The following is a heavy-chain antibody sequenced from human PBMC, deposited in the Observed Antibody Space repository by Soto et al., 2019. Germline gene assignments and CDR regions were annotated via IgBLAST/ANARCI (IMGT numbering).Heavy chain of an antibody. CDR2: IYYSGST. Sequence: QVQLQESGPGLVKPSETLSLTCTVSGGSISSYYWSWIRQPPGKGLEWIGYIYYSGSTNYNPSLKSRGTISVDTSKNQFSLKLSSVTAADTAVYYCARQRASYYDFWSGYYTGNDAFDIWGQGTMVTVSS. CDR1: GGSISSYY. D-gene: IGHD3-3*01. CDR3: ARQRASYYDFWSGYYTGNDAFDI. V-gene: IGHV4-59*08. J-gene: IGHJ3*02.